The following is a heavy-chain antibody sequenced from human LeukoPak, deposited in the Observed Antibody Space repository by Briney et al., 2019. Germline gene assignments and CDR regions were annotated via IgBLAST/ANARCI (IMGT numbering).Heavy chain of an antibody. CDR1: GGSISSSSYY. CDR3: ARVTLALGRGLDY. D-gene: IGHD3-16*01. J-gene: IGHJ4*02. CDR2: IYYSGST. V-gene: IGHV4-39*07. Sequence: SETLSLTCTVSGGSISSSSYYWGWIRQPPGKGLEWIGSIYYSGSTYYNPSLKGRVTISVDTSKNQFSLKLSSVTAADTAVYYCARVTLALGRGLDYWGQGTLVTVSS.